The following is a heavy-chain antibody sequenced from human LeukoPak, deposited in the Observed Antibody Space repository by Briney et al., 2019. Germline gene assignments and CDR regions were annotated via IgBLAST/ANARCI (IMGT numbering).Heavy chain of an antibody. V-gene: IGHV4-59*01. CDR1: GGSISSYY. CDR2: ISDIGSI. D-gene: IGHD3-3*01. Sequence: SETLSLTCTVSGGSISSYYWSWIRQPPGKGLEWIAYISDIGSINYNPSLKSRVTISVDTSKNQFSLKLSSVTAADTAVYYCARSLRFLEWLSIKGPFGAFDIWGQGTMVTVSS. J-gene: IGHJ3*02. CDR3: ARSLRFLEWLSIKGPFGAFDI.